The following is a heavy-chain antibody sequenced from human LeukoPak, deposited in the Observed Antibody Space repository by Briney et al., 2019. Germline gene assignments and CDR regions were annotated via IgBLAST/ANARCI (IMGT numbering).Heavy chain of an antibody. V-gene: IGHV4-39*07. J-gene: IGHJ4*02. CDR3: AREDYDYGDY. CDR2: NSGTT. Sequence: SETLSLTRTVSGDSINSTTYHWGRIRQPPGKGLEWIGSNSGTTHYNPSLKSRVTISLDTSKTRFSLKLSSVTAADTAMYYCAREDYDYGDYWGQGTLVTVSS. D-gene: IGHD3-16*01. CDR1: GDSINSTTYH.